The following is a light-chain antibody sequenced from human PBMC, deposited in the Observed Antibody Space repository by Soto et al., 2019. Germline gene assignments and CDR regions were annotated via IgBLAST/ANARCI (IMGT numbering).Light chain of an antibody. CDR2: TAS. CDR3: QQLYSYPLT. J-gene: IGKJ4*01. V-gene: IGKV1-9*01. Sequence: DIPLTQSPSFLSASVGDRVTVTCRASQGINSYLACYQQKPGKAPKLLIYTASTLQSGVPSRFSGSGSGTEFTLTITSLQHEDFAAYYCQQLYSYPLTFGGGTKVEIK. CDR1: QGINSY.